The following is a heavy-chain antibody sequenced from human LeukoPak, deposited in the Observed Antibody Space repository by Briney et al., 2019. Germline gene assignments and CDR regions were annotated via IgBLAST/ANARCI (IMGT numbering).Heavy chain of an antibody. CDR1: PFTFSGYW. CDR2: INSDGYSI. V-gene: IGHV3-74*03. J-gene: IGHJ5*01. D-gene: IGHD6-19*01. Sequence: GGSLRLSCAAPPFTFSGYWMHWVRQPPGKGLVWVSRINSDGYSITYADSVKGRFTISRDNTKNTLYLQMNGLIAEDTAVYFCARAAYSSGFDSWGQGTLVTVSS. CDR3: ARAAYSSGFDS.